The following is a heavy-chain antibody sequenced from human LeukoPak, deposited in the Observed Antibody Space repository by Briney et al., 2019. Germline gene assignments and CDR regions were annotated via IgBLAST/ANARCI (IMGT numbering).Heavy chain of an antibody. J-gene: IGHJ4*02. CDR2: INPNSGGT. V-gene: IGHV1-2*02. CDR1: GGTFSSYA. D-gene: IGHD3-22*01. CDR3: ARASSGLDY. Sequence: ASVKVSCKASGGTFSSYAISWVRQAPGQGLEWMGWINPNSGGTNYAQKFQGRVTMTRDTSISTAYMELSRLRSDDTAVYYCARASSGLDYWGQGTLVTVSS.